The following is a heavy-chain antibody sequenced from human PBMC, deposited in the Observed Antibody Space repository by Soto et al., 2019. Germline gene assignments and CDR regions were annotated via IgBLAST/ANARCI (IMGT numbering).Heavy chain of an antibody. J-gene: IGHJ4*02. CDR2: IYYSGST. V-gene: IGHV4-39*01. CDR3: ARHVTPGYCSSTSCYGTDY. Sequence: PSETLSLTCTVSGVSISSSSYYWGWIRQPPGKGLEWIGSIYYSGSTYYNPSLKSRVTISVDTSKNQFSLKLSSVTAADTAVYYCARHVTPGYCSSTSCYGTDYWGQGTLVTVSS. D-gene: IGHD2-2*01. CDR1: GVSISSSSYY.